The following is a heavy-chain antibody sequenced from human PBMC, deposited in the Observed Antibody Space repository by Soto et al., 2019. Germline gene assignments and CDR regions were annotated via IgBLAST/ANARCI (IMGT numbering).Heavy chain of an antibody. CDR1: GYSLSDYY. V-gene: IGHV3-11*01. Sequence: GGSLRLSCAASGYSLSDYYMSWIRQAPGKGLEWVSYISSSGSTIYYADSVKGRFTISRDNAKNSLYLQMNSLRAEDTAVYYCASIYSSSSFPSYYYYYMDVWGKGTTVTVSS. CDR3: ASIYSSSSFPSYYYYYMDV. J-gene: IGHJ6*03. CDR2: ISSSGSTI. D-gene: IGHD6-6*01.